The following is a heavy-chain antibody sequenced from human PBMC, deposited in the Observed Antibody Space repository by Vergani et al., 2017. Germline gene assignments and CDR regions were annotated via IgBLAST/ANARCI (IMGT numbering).Heavy chain of an antibody. CDR3: AKDLGGGIVVVTALDY. J-gene: IGHJ4*02. CDR2: ISGSGGST. CDR1: GFTFDDYA. V-gene: IGHV3-23*04. D-gene: IGHD2-21*02. Sequence: EVQLVESGGGLVQPGRSLRLSCAASGFTFDDYAMHWVRQAPGKGLEWVSAISGSGGSTYYADSVKGRFTISRDNSKNTLYLQMNSLRAEDTAVYYCAKDLGGGIVVVTALDYWGQGTLVTVSS.